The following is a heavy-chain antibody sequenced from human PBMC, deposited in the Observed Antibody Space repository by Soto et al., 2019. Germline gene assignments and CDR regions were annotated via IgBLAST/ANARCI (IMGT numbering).Heavy chain of an antibody. D-gene: IGHD4-17*01. CDR3: ARELFDYGGNGD. CDR2: IWYDGSNK. Sequence: GGSLRLSCAASGFTFSSYGMHWVRQAPGKGLEWVAVIWYDGSNKYYADSVKGRFTISRDNSKNTLYLQMNTLRAEDTAVYYCARELFDYGGNGDWGQGTLVTVSS. V-gene: IGHV3-33*01. J-gene: IGHJ4*02. CDR1: GFTFSSYG.